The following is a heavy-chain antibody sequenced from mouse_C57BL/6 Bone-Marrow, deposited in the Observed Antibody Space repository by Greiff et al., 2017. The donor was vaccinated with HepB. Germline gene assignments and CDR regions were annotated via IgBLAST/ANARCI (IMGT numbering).Heavy chain of an antibody. V-gene: IGHV5-16*01. CDR3: ARDAHYYGSIQYYFDY. J-gene: IGHJ2*01. Sequence: EVKLMESEGGLVQPGSSMKLSCTASGFTFSDYYMAWVRQVPEKGLEWVANINYDGSSTYYLDSLKSRFIISRDNAKNILYLQMSSLKSEDTATYYCARDAHYYGSIQYYFDYWGQGTTLTVSS. CDR2: INYDGSST. CDR1: GFTFSDYY. D-gene: IGHD1-1*01.